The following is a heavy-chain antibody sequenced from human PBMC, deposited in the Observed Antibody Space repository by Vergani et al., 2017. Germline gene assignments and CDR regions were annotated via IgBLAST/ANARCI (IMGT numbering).Heavy chain of an antibody. CDR2: IYYSGST. CDR1: GGSISSYY. J-gene: IGHJ1*01. CDR3: ARSSSWYGEYFHH. D-gene: IGHD6-13*01. Sequence: QVQLQESGPGLVKPSETLSLTCTVSGGSISSYYWSWIRQPPGKGLEWIGYIYYSGSTNYNPSLKSRVTISVDTSKNQFSLKLSSVTAADTAVYYCARSSSWYGEYFHHWGQGTLVTVSS. V-gene: IGHV4-59*08.